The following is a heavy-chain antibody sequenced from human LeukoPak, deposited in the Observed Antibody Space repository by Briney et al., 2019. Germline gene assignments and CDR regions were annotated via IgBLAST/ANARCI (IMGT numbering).Heavy chain of an antibody. CDR3: ARARYTSDWETLDY. V-gene: IGHV3-11*04. Sequence: GGSLRLSCAASGFSVSNNYMNWVRQAPGKGLEWVSYISSSGSIKHYADSVKGRFTISRDNAKNSLYLQMNSLRAEDTAVYYCARARYTSDWETLDYWGQGTLVTVSS. CDR1: GFSVSNNY. D-gene: IGHD6-19*01. CDR2: ISSSGSIK. J-gene: IGHJ4*02.